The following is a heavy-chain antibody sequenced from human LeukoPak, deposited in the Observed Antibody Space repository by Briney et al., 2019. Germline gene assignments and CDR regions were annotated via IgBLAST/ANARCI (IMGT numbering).Heavy chain of an antibody. J-gene: IGHJ4*02. Sequence: GGSLRLSCAASGFTFSSYTVSWVRQAPGKGLEWVSGITGTGGSTYYADSVKGRFTISRDNSKNILFLQMNSLRAEDTAVCHCARGSGWRFDFWGQGTLVTVSS. CDR3: ARGSGWRFDF. D-gene: IGHD6-19*01. CDR1: GFTFSSYT. V-gene: IGHV3-23*01. CDR2: ITGTGGST.